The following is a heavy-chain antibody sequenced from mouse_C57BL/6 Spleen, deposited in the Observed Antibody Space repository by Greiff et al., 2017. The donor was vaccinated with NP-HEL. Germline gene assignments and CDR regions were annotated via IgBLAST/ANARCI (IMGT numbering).Heavy chain of an antibody. Sequence: QVQLKESGAELVKPGASVKLSCKASGYTFTEYTIHWVKQRSGQGLEWIGWFYPGSGSIKYNEKFKDKATLTADKSSSTVYMELSRLTSEDSAVYFCARHEALTTVVAKGGYFDVWGTGTTVTVSS. CDR1: GYTFTEYT. J-gene: IGHJ1*03. CDR2: FYPGSGSI. D-gene: IGHD1-1*01. CDR3: ARHEALTTVVAKGGYFDV. V-gene: IGHV1-62-2*01.